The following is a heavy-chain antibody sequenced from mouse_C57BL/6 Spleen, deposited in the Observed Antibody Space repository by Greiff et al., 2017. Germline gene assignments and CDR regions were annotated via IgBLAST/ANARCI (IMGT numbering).Heavy chain of an antibody. Sequence: VQLQQSGTVLARPGASVKMSCKTSGYTFTSYWMHWVKPRPGQGLEWIGAISPGNSDTSYNQKFKGKAKLTAVTSASTAYMELSSLTNEDSAVYYCTREPHGDAMDYWGQGTSVTVSS. CDR1: GYTFTSYW. CDR2: ISPGNSDT. J-gene: IGHJ4*01. CDR3: TREPHGDAMDY. V-gene: IGHV1-5*01.